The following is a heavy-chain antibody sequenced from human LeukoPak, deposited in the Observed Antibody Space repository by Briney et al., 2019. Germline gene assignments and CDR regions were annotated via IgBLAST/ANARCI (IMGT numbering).Heavy chain of an antibody. J-gene: IGHJ3*02. D-gene: IGHD4-17*01. CDR3: ARDSGLRGAFDI. CDR2: IYYSGST. V-gene: IGHV4-59*01. CDR1: GGSISSYY. Sequence: PSETLSLTCTVSGGSISSYYWSWIRQPPGKGLEWIGYIYYSGSTNYNPSLKSRVTISVDTSKNQFSLKLSSVTAADTAVYYCARDSGLRGAFDIWGQGTMVTVSS.